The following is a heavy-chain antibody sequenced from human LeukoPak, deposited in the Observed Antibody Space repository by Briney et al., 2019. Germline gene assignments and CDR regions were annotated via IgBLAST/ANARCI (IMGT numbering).Heavy chain of an antibody. J-gene: IGHJ4*02. CDR1: GGSFSGYY. Sequence: SETLSLTCAVYGGSFSGYYWSWIRQPPGKGLEWIGEINHSGSTNYNPSLKSRVTISVDTSKNQFSLKLSSVTAADTAVYYCARHPMTTVQEGSFDYWGQGTLVTVSS. CDR3: ARHPMTTVQEGSFDY. CDR2: INHSGST. D-gene: IGHD4-11*01. V-gene: IGHV4-34*01.